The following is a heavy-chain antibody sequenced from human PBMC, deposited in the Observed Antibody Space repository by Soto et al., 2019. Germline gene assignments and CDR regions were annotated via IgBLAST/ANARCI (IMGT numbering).Heavy chain of an antibody. Sequence: PGGSLRLSCAASGFTFSSYWMSWVRQAPGKGLEWVANIKQDGSEKYYVDSVKGRFTISRDNAKNSLYLQMNSLRAEDTAVYYCARGLLIAVAGTLAGYWGQGNLVTASS. D-gene: IGHD6-19*01. CDR3: ARGLLIAVAGTLAGY. J-gene: IGHJ4*02. CDR1: GFTFSSYW. CDR2: IKQDGSEK. V-gene: IGHV3-7*03.